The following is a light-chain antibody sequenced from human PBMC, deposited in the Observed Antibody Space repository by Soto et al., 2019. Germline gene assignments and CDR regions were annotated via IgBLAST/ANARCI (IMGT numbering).Light chain of an antibody. CDR1: QSVNSY. V-gene: IGKV3-11*01. CDR3: QQRSNWPT. CDR2: DAS. J-gene: IGKJ2*01. Sequence: EIVLTQSPATLSLSPGERATLSCRASQSVNSYLALYQQKPGQAPRLLIYDASNRAAGIPVRFSGSGSGTDFTLTISSLEPEDFAVYYCQQRSNWPTFGQGTKLEIK.